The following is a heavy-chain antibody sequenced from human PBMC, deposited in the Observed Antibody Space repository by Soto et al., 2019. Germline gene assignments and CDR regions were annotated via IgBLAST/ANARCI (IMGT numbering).Heavy chain of an antibody. J-gene: IGHJ5*02. CDR2: IYYSGST. D-gene: IGHD3-10*01. Sequence: QVQLQESGPGLVKPSQTLSLTCTVSGGSIRSGGYYWNWIRQHPGKGLEWIGYIYYSGSTYYKPSLKSRVTISVDTSKNQFSLKLSSVTAADTAVYYGARSVTPWGQGTLGTVSS. V-gene: IGHV4-31*03. CDR3: ARSVTP. CDR1: GGSIRSGGYY.